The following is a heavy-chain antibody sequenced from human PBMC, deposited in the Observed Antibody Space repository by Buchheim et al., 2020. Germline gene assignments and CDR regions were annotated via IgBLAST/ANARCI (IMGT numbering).Heavy chain of an antibody. Sequence: QVQLVQSGAEVKKPGSSVKVSCKASGGTFSSYTISWVRQAPGQGLEWMGRIIPILGIANYAQKFQGRVTLTADKSTSTAYMELSSLRSEDTAVYYCALLGYCSGGSCFYGMDVWGQGTT. CDR3: ALLGYCSGGSCFYGMDV. CDR2: IIPILGIA. V-gene: IGHV1-69*02. D-gene: IGHD2-15*01. CDR1: GGTFSSYT. J-gene: IGHJ6*02.